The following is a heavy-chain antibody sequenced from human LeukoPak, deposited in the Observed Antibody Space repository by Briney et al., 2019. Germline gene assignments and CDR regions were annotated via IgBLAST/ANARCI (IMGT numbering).Heavy chain of an antibody. CDR3: ARGDYYDKYYFDS. V-gene: IGHV1-2*02. CDR2: INPNSGGT. CDR1: GGTFSSYA. D-gene: IGHD3-22*01. Sequence: ASVKVSCKASGGTFSSYAISWVRQAPGQGLEWMGWINPNSGGTNYAQKFQGRVTMTRDTSIRTAYMELSRLRSDDTAIYYCARGDYYDKYYFDSWGQGTLVTVSS. J-gene: IGHJ4*02.